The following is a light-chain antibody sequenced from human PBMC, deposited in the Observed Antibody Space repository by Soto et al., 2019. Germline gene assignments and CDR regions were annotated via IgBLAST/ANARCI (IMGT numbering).Light chain of an antibody. CDR2: EVF. CDR3: CSYAGSSTHYV. J-gene: IGLJ1*01. V-gene: IGLV2-23*02. CDR1: SSDVGIYNL. Sequence: QSVLTQPASVSGSPGQSITISSTSPSSDVGIYNLVSWYQQHPGNAPKLMIYEVFKRPSGVSNRFSGSKSGNTASLTISGLQAEDEADYYCCSYAGSSTHYVFGTGTKVTVL.